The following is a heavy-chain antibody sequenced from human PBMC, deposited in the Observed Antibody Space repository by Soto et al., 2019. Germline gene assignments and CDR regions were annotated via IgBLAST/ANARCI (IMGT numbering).Heavy chain of an antibody. J-gene: IGHJ6*03. D-gene: IGHD3-16*01. CDR1: GFTFSSYG. V-gene: IGHV3-33*01. Sequence: SCATSGFTFSSYGMHWVRQAPGKGLEWVAVIWYDGSNKYYADSVKGRFTISRDNSKNTLYLQMNSLRAEDTAVYYCARGGGIYYMDVWGKGTTVTVSS. CDR3: ARGGGIYYMDV. CDR2: IWYDGSNK.